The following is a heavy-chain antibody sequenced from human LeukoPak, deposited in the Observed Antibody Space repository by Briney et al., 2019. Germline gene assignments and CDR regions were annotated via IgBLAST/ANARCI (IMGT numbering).Heavy chain of an antibody. CDR1: GFTFSNAW. CDR3: TTLSIWSDYYKFDY. Sequence: GGSLRLSCAASGFTFSNAWMSWVRQAPGKGLEWVGRIKDKTDGGTTDYAAPVKGRFTISRDDSKNTLYLQMNSLKTEDTAVYYCTTLSIWSDYYKFDYWGQGTLVTVSS. CDR2: IKDKTDGGTT. V-gene: IGHV3-15*01. D-gene: IGHD3-3*01. J-gene: IGHJ4*02.